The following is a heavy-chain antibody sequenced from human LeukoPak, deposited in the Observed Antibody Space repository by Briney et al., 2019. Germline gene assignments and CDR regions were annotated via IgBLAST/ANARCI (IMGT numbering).Heavy chain of an antibody. CDR1: GYSISSGYY. CDR3: ARDSSGTANYYYYYYMDV. D-gene: IGHD6-19*01. Sequence: PSETLSLTCTVSGYSISSGYYWGWIRQPPGKGLERIGSIYHSGSTYYNPSLKSRVTISVDTPKNQFSLKLSSVTAADTAVYYCARDSSGTANYYYYYYMDVWGKGTTVTVSS. V-gene: IGHV4-38-2*02. CDR2: IYHSGST. J-gene: IGHJ6*03.